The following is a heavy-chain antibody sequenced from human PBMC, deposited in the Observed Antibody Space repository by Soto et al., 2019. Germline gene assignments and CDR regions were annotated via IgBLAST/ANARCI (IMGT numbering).Heavy chain of an antibody. D-gene: IGHD1-26*01. CDR2: ISYDGSNK. V-gene: IGHV3-30*18. CDR3: AKDRGEDSGSGDEVDY. CDR1: GFTFSSYG. Sequence: QVQLVESGGGVVQPGRSLRLSCAASGFTFSSYGMHWVRQAPGKGLEWVAVISYDGSNKYYADSVKGRFTISRDNSKNTLYLQMNSLRAEDTAVYYCAKDRGEDSGSGDEVDYWGQGTLVTVSS. J-gene: IGHJ4*02.